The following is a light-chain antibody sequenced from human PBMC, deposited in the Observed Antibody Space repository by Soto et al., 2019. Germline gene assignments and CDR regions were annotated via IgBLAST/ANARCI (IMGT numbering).Light chain of an antibody. J-gene: IGKJ5*01. Sequence: IQLTQSPSSLSASVGDRVTITCRASQDIAIYLAWYQQKPGEAPKLLIYAASTLYGGVPSRFSGSGFGTDFTLTISSLQPEDFATYYCQQADTFPITFGQGTRLEIK. CDR2: AAS. CDR1: QDIAIY. CDR3: QQADTFPIT. V-gene: IGKV1-9*01.